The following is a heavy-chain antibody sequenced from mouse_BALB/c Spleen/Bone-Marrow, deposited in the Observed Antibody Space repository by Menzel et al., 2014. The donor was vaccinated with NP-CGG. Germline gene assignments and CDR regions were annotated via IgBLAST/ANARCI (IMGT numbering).Heavy chain of an antibody. CDR3: ARDTNYGNYYWYFDI. V-gene: IGHV7-3*02. D-gene: IGHD2-1*01. CDR1: GFTFSDYY. CDR2: IRTNANGYTT. J-gene: IGHJ1*01. Sequence: EVKLMEPGGGLVQPGGSLRLSCATSGFTFSDYYMSWVRQPPGKALEWLGFIRTNANGYTTEYSASVKGRLTISRANSQSSLYLQMNTQRAEDSATYYCARDTNYGNYYWYFDIWGAGTTVTVSS.